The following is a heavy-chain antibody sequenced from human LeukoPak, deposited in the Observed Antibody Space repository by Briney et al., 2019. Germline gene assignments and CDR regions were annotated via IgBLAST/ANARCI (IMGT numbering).Heavy chain of an antibody. D-gene: IGHD1-26*01. J-gene: IGHJ4*02. Sequence: GGSLRLSCAASGFTFSTYWMTWVRQAPGEGLEWVANIKQDGSEKYYVDSVKGRFTISRDNAKNSLFLQMSSLRAEDTAVYYCARDSPAGGPDYWGQGTLVTVSS. CDR2: IKQDGSEK. CDR3: ARDSPAGGPDY. CDR1: GFTFSTYW. V-gene: IGHV3-7*05.